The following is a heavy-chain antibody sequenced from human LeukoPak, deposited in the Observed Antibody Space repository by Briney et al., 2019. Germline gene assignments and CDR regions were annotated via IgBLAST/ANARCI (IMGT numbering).Heavy chain of an antibody. CDR1: EYTFTGYY. D-gene: IGHD3-22*01. V-gene: IGHV1-2*02. CDR3: ARVGYYDSGGYCYNHYYFDY. CDR2: INPNSGGT. Sequence: ASVKVSCKASEYTFTGYYMHWVRQAPGQGLEWMGWINPNSGGTNYAQKFQGRVTMTRDTSLSTAYMELSRLRSDDTAVYYCARVGYYDSGGYCYNHYYFDYWGQGTLVTVSS. J-gene: IGHJ4*02.